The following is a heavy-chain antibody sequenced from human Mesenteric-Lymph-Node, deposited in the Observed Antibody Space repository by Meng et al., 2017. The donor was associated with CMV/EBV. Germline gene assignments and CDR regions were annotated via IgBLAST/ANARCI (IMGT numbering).Heavy chain of an antibody. CDR1: GWSFSGSY. CDR2: INHSGST. V-gene: IGHV4-34*01. J-gene: IGHJ4*02. Sequence: QAQLQQWGAGLLKPSQTLSLTWPVYGWSFSGSYWGWIRHPPGKGLEWIGEINHSGSTNYNPSLKSRVTISVDTSKNQFSLKLSSVTAADTAVYYCARHQRWLKSEGGFNYWGQGTLVTVSS. D-gene: IGHD4-23*01. CDR3: ARHQRWLKSEGGFNY.